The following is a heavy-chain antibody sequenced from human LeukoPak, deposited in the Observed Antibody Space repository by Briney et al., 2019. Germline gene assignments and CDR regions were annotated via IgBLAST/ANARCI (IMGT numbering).Heavy chain of an antibody. J-gene: IGHJ5*02. D-gene: IGHD3-22*01. V-gene: IGHV1-2*06. CDR1: GYTFTGYY. Sequence: ASVKVSCKASGYTFTGYYMHWVRQAPGQGLEWMGRINPNSGGTNYAQKFQGRVTMTRDTSFSTAYMELSRLRSDDTAVYYCARAYYYDSSGFPWFDPWGQGTLVTVSS. CDR3: ARAYYYDSSGFPWFDP. CDR2: INPNSGGT.